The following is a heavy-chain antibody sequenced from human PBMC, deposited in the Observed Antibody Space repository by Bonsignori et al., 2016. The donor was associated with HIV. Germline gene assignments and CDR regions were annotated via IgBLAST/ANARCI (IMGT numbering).Heavy chain of an antibody. CDR3: ARGNPWGDFYYYYMDV. J-gene: IGHJ6*03. V-gene: IGHV1-8*01. Sequence: WVRQAPGQGLEWMGGMNPNSGNTDFAQKFRGRVTMTRNTSINTAYMELSSLRSEDTAVYYCARGNPWGDFYYYYMDVWGKGTTVTVSS. D-gene: IGHD7-27*01. CDR2: MNPNSGNT.